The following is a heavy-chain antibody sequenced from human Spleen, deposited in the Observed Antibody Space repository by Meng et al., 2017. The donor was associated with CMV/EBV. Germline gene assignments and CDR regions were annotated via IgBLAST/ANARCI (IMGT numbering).Heavy chain of an antibody. J-gene: IGHJ6*02. V-gene: IGHV3-23*03. D-gene: IGHD6-13*01. CDR1: GFTFSDYA. CDR2: IYSGGSST. CDR3: AKGWDYYYGLDV. Sequence: GGSLRLSCAVSGFTFSDYAMSWVRQAPGKGLDWVSVIYSGGSSTYYADAVKGRFTLSRDNSKNTLYLQMNSLRAEDTAVYYCAKGWDYYYGLDVWGQGTTVTVS.